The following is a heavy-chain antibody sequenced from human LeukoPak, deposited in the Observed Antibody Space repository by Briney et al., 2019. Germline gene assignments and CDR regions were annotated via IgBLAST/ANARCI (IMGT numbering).Heavy chain of an antibody. D-gene: IGHD3-22*01. CDR3: VRAQEGYYDSSGYPDY. V-gene: IGHV3-30*04. CDR2: ISYDGSNK. Sequence: GRSLRLSCAATEFAFSSYAMHWVRQAPGKGLEWVAVISYDGSNKYYADSVKGRFTISRDNSKNTLYLQMNSLRAEDTAVYYCVRAQEGYYDSSGYPDYWGQGTLVTVSS. CDR1: EFAFSSYA. J-gene: IGHJ4*02.